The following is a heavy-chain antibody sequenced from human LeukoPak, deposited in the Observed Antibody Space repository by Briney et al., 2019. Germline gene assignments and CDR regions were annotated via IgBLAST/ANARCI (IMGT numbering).Heavy chain of an antibody. J-gene: IGHJ4*02. V-gene: IGHV3-30*03. Sequence: GRSLRLSCAASGFTFSSYGMHWVRQAPGKGLEWVAVISYDGSNKYYADSVKGRFTISRDNSKNTLYLQMNSLRSEDTAVYYCAREVVVAATGSGAFDYWGQGTLVTVSS. CDR1: GFTFSSYG. CDR2: ISYDGSNK. D-gene: IGHD2-15*01. CDR3: AREVVVAATGSGAFDY.